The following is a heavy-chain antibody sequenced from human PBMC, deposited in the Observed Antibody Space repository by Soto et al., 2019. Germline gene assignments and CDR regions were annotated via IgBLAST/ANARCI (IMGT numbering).Heavy chain of an antibody. Sequence: ASVKVSCKASGGTFSSYAISWVRQAPGQGLEWMGGIIPILGTANYAQKFQGRVTITADKSTSTAYMELSSLRSEDTAVYYCASLSFWMTTVTEAYYYYYYMDVWGKGTTVTVSS. D-gene: IGHD4-17*01. CDR2: IIPILGTA. CDR3: ASLSFWMTTVTEAYYYYYYMDV. J-gene: IGHJ6*03. CDR1: GGTFSSYA. V-gene: IGHV1-69*10.